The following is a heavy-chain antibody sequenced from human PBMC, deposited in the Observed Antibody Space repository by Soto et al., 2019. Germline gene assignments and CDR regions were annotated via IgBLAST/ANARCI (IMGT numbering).Heavy chain of an antibody. CDR1: GFNFNSNA. D-gene: IGHD2-15*01. CDR3: AKGMDIVVVAGAPAAYGLDV. V-gene: IGHV3-23*01. Sequence: PGWSLRLSCAASGFNFNSNAMSWVRQAPGKGLECVSVISGSIDNTHYADSVKGRFTISRDNSKNTLYLQMNSLRAEDTAVYYCAKGMDIVVVAGAPAAYGLDVWGQGTTVTVSS. CDR2: ISGSIDNT. J-gene: IGHJ6*02.